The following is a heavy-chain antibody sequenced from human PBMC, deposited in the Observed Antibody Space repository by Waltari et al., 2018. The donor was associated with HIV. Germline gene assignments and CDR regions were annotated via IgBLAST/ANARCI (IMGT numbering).Heavy chain of an antibody. J-gene: IGHJ5*02. V-gene: IGHV4-39*01. D-gene: IGHD3-16*01. CDR2: IYASGIT. CDR3: ASGSFGSFDH. CDR1: GASLRSASHH. Sequence: QLQLQESGPGLVKPSETLSLTCTVSGASLRSASHHWAWIRQPPGRGLEWIGTIYASGITYYNRSIKGRVTISLDMSSNQFSLELTSVTAADTAVYYCASGSFGSFDHWGQASLVTVSS.